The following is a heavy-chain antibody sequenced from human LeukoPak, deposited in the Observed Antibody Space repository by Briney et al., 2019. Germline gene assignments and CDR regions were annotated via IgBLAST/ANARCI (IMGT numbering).Heavy chain of an antibody. V-gene: IGHV4-59*08. J-gene: IGHJ3*02. CDR1: GGSIRSYY. CDR3: ARPSRDGYVDAFDI. CDR2: IYYSGST. D-gene: IGHD5-24*01. Sequence: SETLSLTCTVSGGSIRSYYWSWFRQPPGKGLERIGYIYYSGSTSYNPSLKSRVSISVDTSKNQFSLKLTSVTAADTAMYYCARPSRDGYVDAFDIWGQGTMVTVSS.